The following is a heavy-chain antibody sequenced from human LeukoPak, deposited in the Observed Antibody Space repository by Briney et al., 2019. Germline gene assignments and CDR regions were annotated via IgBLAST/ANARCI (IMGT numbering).Heavy chain of an antibody. Sequence: GGSLRLSCAASGFTFNSYPMIRVRQTPERGLEGVSSISNDAADTYYLDSVKGRFTISRDNSKNMVFLQMNSLRVEDTAVYYCAKVLTTGRSYWYGMDVWGQGTAVTV. J-gene: IGHJ6*02. CDR3: AKVLTTGRSYWYGMDV. D-gene: IGHD4-11*01. CDR1: GFTFNSYP. V-gene: IGHV3-23*01. CDR2: ISNDAADT.